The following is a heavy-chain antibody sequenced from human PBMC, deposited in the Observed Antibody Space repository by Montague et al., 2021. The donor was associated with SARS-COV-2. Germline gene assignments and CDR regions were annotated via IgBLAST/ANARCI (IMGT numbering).Heavy chain of an antibody. J-gene: IGHJ4*02. CDR1: GGSISSGSYY. V-gene: IGHV4-61*02. Sequence: TLSLTCTVPGGSISSGSYYWSWIRQPAGEGLEWIGRISISGSTNYNPSLKSRVTISVDTSKNQFSLKLSSVTAADTAVYYCARDIAVAGLFDYWGQGTLVTVSS. CDR2: ISISGST. CDR3: ARDIAVAGLFDY. D-gene: IGHD6-19*01.